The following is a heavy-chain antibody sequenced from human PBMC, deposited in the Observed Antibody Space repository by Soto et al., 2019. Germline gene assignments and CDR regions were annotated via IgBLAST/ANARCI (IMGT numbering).Heavy chain of an antibody. CDR2: IYWDDDK. Sequence: QITLKESGPTLVKPTQTLTLTCTFSGFSRSTRGVGVCWIRQPQGKALEWLALIYWDDDKRYSPSLKSRLTSTKDTPKNQVVLTMSKMDPVDTATYYCAHIADYILNGYYTFDYWGQGTLVTVSS. CDR1: GFSRSTRGVG. J-gene: IGHJ4*02. D-gene: IGHD3-9*01. V-gene: IGHV2-5*02. CDR3: AHIADYILNGYYTFDY.